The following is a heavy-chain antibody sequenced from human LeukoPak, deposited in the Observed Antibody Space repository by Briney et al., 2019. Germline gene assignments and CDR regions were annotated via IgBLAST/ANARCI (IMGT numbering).Heavy chain of an antibody. CDR3: ARSIMITFGGVIVNWFDP. D-gene: IGHD3-16*02. CDR1: GGSISSSSYY. V-gene: IGHV4-61*05. Sequence: SETLSLTCTVSGGSISSSSYYWGWIRQPPGKGLEWIGRIYTSGSTNYNPSLKSRVTMSVDTSKNQFSLKLSSVTAADTAVYYCARSIMITFGGVIVNWFDPWGQGTLVTVSS. CDR2: IYTSGST. J-gene: IGHJ5*02.